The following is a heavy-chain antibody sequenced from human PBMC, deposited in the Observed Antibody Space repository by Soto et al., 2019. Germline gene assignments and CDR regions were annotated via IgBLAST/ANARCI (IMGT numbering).Heavy chain of an antibody. D-gene: IGHD4-17*01. CDR2: IYWDDDK. Sequence: QITLKESGPTLVKPTQTLTLTCTFSGFSLSTSGVGVGWIRQPPGKALEWLALIYWDDDKRYSLSLKSRLTITEDTSKNQVVLTMTNMDPVDTATYYCAHRQRTVYFDYWGQGTLVTVSS. J-gene: IGHJ4*02. CDR3: AHRQRTVYFDY. CDR1: GFSLSTSGVG. V-gene: IGHV2-5*02.